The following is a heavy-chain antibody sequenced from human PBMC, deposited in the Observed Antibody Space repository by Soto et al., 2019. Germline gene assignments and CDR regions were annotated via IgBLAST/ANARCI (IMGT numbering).Heavy chain of an antibody. V-gene: IGHV4-30-4*08. CDR3: GRDVVTMSMGVGGQVDY. J-gene: IGHJ4*02. CDR1: GGSISSGDYY. D-gene: IGHD2-2*01. Sequence: SETLSLTCTVSGGSISSGDYYWSWIRQPPGKGLEWIGYIYYRGDTYYNPSLKSRLTISVDTSKNQFSLRLSSVTAADTAVYYCGRDVVTMSMGVGGQVDYWGLGTLVTVSS. CDR2: IYYRGDT.